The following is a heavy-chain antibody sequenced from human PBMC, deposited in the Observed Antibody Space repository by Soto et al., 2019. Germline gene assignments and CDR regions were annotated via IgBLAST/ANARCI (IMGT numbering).Heavy chain of an antibody. V-gene: IGHV4-4*02. J-gene: IGHJ4*02. Sequence: SETLSLTYAVSSGSISSSNWWSWVRQPPGKGLEWIGEIYHSGSTSYNPSLKGRVTISVDKSKNQFSLKLSSVTAADTAVYYCARDILTGYYRRTDYWGQGTLVTVSS. CDR3: ARDILTGYYRRTDY. CDR2: IYHSGST. CDR1: SGSISSSNW. D-gene: IGHD3-9*01.